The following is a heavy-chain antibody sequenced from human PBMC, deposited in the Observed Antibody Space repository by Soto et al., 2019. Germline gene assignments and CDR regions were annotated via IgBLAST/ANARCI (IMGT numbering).Heavy chain of an antibody. CDR3: ARDHPFRVATMSIDF. CDR1: GYTFTNYG. D-gene: IGHD5-12*01. J-gene: IGHJ4*02. Sequence: QVQMAQSGGEVKKLGASLKVSCKAFGYTFTNYGISWVRQAPGQGLEWMGWISPYNGHTNSAQKFQDRMSMTTDTSTATAYMELRSLRTDDTAVYYCARDHPFRVATMSIDFWGQGTLGSVSS. V-gene: IGHV1-18*01. CDR2: ISPYNGHT.